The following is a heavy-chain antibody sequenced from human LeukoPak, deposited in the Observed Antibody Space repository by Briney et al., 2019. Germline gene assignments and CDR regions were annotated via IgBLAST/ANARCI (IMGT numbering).Heavy chain of an antibody. V-gene: IGHV4-4*07. CDR2: IYTSGST. CDR1: GGSISSYY. D-gene: IGHD3-22*01. J-gene: IGHJ4*02. CDR3: ARDLTDYYELDY. Sequence: SETLSLTCTVSGGSISSYYWSWIRQPAGKGLEWIGRIYTSGSTNYNPSLKGRVTMSVDTSKNQFSLRLYSVTAADTAVYYCARDLTDYYELDYWGQGTLVTVSS.